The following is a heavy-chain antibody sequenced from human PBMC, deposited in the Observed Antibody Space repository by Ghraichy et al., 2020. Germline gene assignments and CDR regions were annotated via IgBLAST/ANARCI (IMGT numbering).Heavy chain of an antibody. V-gene: IGHV3-53*04. J-gene: IGHJ6*02. CDR3: ARDISPPYGLDV. D-gene: IGHD3-3*02. CDR1: DFTVGSHY. Sequence: GGSLRLSCEASDFTVGSHYMSWVRQTPGKGLEWVSVISGGGATFYADSVKGRFTISRHNSKNTLYLQLSSLRTDDTAVYYCARDISPPYGLDVWGQGTTVTVSS. CDR2: ISGGGAT.